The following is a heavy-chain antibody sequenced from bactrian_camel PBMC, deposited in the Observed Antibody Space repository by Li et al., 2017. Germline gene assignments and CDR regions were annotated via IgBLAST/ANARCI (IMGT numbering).Heavy chain of an antibody. J-gene: IGHJ4*01. CDR2: IAAGDGST. CDR1: GYTGRGKC. Sequence: VQLVESGGGSVQAGGSLRLSCALRGYTGRGKCMGWFRQDPGKDREGVASIAAGDGSTRYPDSVKGRFTISQDAAGNTVYLQMNSLKPEDTAIYFCVQGVWYSTYGDIQRHQRGQGTQVTVS. V-gene: IGHV3S40*01. CDR3: VQGVWYSTYGDIQRHQ. D-gene: IGHD7*01.